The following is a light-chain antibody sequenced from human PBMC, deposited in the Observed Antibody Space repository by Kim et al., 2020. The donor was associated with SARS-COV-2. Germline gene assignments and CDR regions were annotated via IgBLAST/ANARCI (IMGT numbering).Light chain of an antibody. CDR1: SSDVGGYNY. CDR2: DVS. V-gene: IGLV2-14*01. J-gene: IGLJ1*01. CDR3: SSYTSSSTFYV. Sequence: LTQPASVSGSPGQSITISCTGTSSDVGGYNYVSWYQQHPGKAPKLMIYDVSKRPSGVSNRFSGSKSGNTASLTISGLQAEDEADDYCSSYTSSSTFYVFGTGTKVTVL.